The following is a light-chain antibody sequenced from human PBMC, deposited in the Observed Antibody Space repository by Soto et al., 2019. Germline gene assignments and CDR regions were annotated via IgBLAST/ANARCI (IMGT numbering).Light chain of an antibody. CDR1: QSVSSS. J-gene: IGKJ1*01. Sequence: EIVMTQSPATLSVSPGERATLSCRASQSVSSSLAWYQQKPGQAPRLLIYDVSTRATGIPARFSGSGSGTEFTLTISSLQSDDLAVYYCQQYKNWLTWTFGQGTKVEIK. CDR3: QQYKNWLTWT. CDR2: DVS. V-gene: IGKV3-15*01.